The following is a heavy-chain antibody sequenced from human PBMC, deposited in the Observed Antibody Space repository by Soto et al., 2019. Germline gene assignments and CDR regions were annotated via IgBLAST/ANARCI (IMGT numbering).Heavy chain of an antibody. J-gene: IGHJ3*02. Sequence: GWSLRLACASSGFTFISYSMNWVRQAPGKGLEWVSSISSSSNYIYYADSVKGRFTISRDNAKKSLYLQMNSLRAEDTAVYYCARLRPYDSSLDAFDIWGQGTMVTVSS. V-gene: IGHV3-21*01. D-gene: IGHD3-22*01. CDR2: ISSSSNYI. CDR1: GFTFISYS. CDR3: ARLRPYDSSLDAFDI.